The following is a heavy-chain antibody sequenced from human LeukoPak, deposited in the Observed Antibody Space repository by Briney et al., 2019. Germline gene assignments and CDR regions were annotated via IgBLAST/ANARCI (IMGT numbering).Heavy chain of an antibody. CDR1: GFTFSSYA. V-gene: IGHV3-23*01. Sequence: GGSLRLSCAASGFTFSSYAMSWVRQAPGKGLEWVSAISGSGGSTYYADSVKGRFTISRDNSKNTLYLQTNSLRAEDTTVYYCAKEVPGPLWFGEYYIDYWGQGTLVTVSS. CDR3: AKEVPGPLWFGEYYIDY. J-gene: IGHJ4*02. D-gene: IGHD3-10*01. CDR2: ISGSGGST.